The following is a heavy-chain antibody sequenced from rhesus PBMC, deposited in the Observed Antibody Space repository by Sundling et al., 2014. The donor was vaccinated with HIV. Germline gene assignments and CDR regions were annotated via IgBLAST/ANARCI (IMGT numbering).Heavy chain of an antibody. CDR3: ARRSRYYFDY. J-gene: IGHJ4*01. V-gene: IGHV4-81*01. Sequence: QVQLQESGPGLVKPSETLSLTCAVSRGSFSGYFWGWIRQPPGKGLEWIGHIYGNSASTRYNPSLKNRVTISKDTSKNQFSLKLSSVTAADTAVYYCARRSRYYFDYWGQGVLVTVSS. D-gene: IGHD2-39*01. CDR1: RGSFSGYF. CDR2: IYGNSAST.